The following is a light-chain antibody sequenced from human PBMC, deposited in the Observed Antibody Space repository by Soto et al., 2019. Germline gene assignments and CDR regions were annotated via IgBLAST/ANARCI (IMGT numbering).Light chain of an antibody. CDR2: GNS. CDR3: QSYDSSLSVV. CDR1: SSNIGAGYD. J-gene: IGLJ3*02. V-gene: IGLV1-40*01. Sequence: QSVLTQPPSVSGAPGQRVTICCTGSSSNIGAGYDVHWYQQLPVTAPKLLIYGNSNRPSGVPDRFSGSKSGTSASLAITGLQAEDEADYYCQSYDSSLSVVFGGGTQLTVL.